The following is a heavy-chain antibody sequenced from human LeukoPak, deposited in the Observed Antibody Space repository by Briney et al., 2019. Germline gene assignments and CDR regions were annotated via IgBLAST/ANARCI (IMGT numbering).Heavy chain of an antibody. D-gene: IGHD4-17*01. J-gene: IGHJ4*02. CDR2: TNPNSGGT. Sequence: ASVKVSCKASGYTFTGYYMHWVRQAPGQGLEWMGWTNPNSGGTNYAQKFQGRVTMTRDTSISTAYMELSRLRSDDTAVYYCARVYIDGDYAQGAWGQGTLVTVSS. V-gene: IGHV1-2*02. CDR3: ARVYIDGDYAQGA. CDR1: GYTFTGYY.